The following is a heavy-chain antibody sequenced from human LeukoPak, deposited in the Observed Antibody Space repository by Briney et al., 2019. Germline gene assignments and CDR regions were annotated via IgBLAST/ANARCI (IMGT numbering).Heavy chain of an antibody. CDR1: GGSISGYY. Sequence: TSETLSLTCTVSGGSISGYYWSWIRQPPGKGLEWIGYIYYSGTTSYNPSLRSRVTMSVDTSKNQFSLRLSSVTAADTAMYYCARMGAIAGASANPDHWGQGTLVTVSS. J-gene: IGHJ4*02. V-gene: IGHV4-59*01. D-gene: IGHD4/OR15-4a*01. CDR3: ARMGAIAGASANPDH. CDR2: IYYSGTT.